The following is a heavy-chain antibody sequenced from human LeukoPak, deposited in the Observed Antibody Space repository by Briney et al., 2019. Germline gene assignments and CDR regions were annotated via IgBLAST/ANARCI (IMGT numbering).Heavy chain of an antibody. CDR3: ARHRRTAVAALYYFDY. V-gene: IGHV4-59*08. CDR2: IYYSGST. Sequence: SETLSLTRTVSGGSISSYYWSWIRQPPGKGLEWIGYIYYSGSTNYNPSLKSRVTISVDTSKNQFSLKLSSVTAADTAVYYCARHRRTAVAALYYFDYWGQGTLVTVSS. CDR1: GGSISSYY. D-gene: IGHD6-19*01. J-gene: IGHJ4*02.